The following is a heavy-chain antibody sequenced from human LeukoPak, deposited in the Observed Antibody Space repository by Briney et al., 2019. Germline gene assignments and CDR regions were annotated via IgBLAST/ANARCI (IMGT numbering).Heavy chain of an antibody. CDR2: IYTDDMT. CDR1: GFTVGHYY. D-gene: IGHD6-13*01. Sequence: GGSLRLSCAASGFTVGHYYMSWVRQAPGKGLECVSVIYTDDMTYCADSVKGRFTISRDDSKNTLSLQMDSLRAEDTAVYYCARDRAAADPWGQGTLVTVSS. J-gene: IGHJ5*02. CDR3: ARDRAAADP. V-gene: IGHV3-53*01.